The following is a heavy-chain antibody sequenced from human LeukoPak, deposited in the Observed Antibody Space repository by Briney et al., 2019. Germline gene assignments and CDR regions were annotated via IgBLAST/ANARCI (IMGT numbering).Heavy chain of an antibody. CDR3: ARDGVAAGVYFDD. V-gene: IGHV3-23*01. J-gene: IGHJ4*02. CDR1: GFTFSSYA. Sequence: GGSLRLSCAASGFTFSSYAMSWVRQAPGKGLEWVSAISGSGGSTYYADSVKGRFTISRDNAKNSLYLQMNSLRAEDTAVYYCARDGVAAGVYFDDWGQGTLVTVSS. CDR2: ISGSGGST. D-gene: IGHD6-13*01.